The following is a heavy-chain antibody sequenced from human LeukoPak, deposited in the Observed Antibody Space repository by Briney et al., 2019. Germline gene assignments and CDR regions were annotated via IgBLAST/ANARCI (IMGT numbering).Heavy chain of an antibody. V-gene: IGHV4-4*07. Sequence: SETLSLTCTVSGGSMSPYYWSWFRQSAGKGLEWIGRISTFLNTNYNPSLKSRVTVALDTSKNRLSLRLNSVTAADSAVYFCARSGSSDYFFDSWGQGILVIVSS. D-gene: IGHD5-12*01. J-gene: IGHJ4*02. CDR3: ARSGSSDYFFDS. CDR1: GGSMSPYY. CDR2: ISTFLNT.